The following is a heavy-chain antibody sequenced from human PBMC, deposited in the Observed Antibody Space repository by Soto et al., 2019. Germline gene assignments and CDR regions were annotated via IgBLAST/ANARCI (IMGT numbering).Heavy chain of an antibody. Sequence: SVKVSCKASGGTFSSYAISWVRQAPGQGLEWMGGIIPIFGTANYAQKFQGRVTITADESTSTAYMELSSLRSEDTAVYYCARVPSLGRSSGYYYYGMDVWGQGTTVTVSS. CDR1: GGTFSSYA. CDR3: ARVPSLGRSSGYYYYGMDV. J-gene: IGHJ6*02. CDR2: IIPIFGTA. V-gene: IGHV1-69*13. D-gene: IGHD6-6*01.